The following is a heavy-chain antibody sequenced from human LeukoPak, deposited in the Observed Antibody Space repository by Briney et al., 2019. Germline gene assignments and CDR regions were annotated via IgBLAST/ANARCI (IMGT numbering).Heavy chain of an antibody. CDR2: IKQDGSEK. Sequence: GGSLRLSCVASGFTFSFYWMGWVRQAPGKGLEWVANIKQDGSEKYYVDSARGRFTISRDNAKNSLYLQMNSLRAEDTAVYYCARDEHQYYSESSGRFDYWGQGTLVTVSS. J-gene: IGHJ4*02. V-gene: IGHV3-7*04. CDR1: GFTFSFYW. D-gene: IGHD3-22*01. CDR3: ARDEHQYYSESSGRFDY.